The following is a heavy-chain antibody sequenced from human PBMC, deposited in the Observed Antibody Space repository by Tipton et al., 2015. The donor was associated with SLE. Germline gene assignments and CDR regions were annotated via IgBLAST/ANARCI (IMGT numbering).Heavy chain of an antibody. V-gene: IGHV4-34*01. D-gene: IGHD2-15*01. CDR3: AGCGGGSCYAY. CDR1: GGSFSGYY. CDR2: INHRGST. Sequence: TLSLTCAVYGGSFSGYYWSWIRQPPEKGLEWIGEINHRGSTNYNPSLKSRVTISVDRSKKQFSLKLRSVTAADTAVYYCAGCGGGSCYAYWGRGTPVTVSS. J-gene: IGHJ4*02.